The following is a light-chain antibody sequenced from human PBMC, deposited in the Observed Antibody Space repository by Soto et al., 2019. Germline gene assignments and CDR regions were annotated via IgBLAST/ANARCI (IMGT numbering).Light chain of an antibody. CDR1: QSVSSY. V-gene: IGKV3-11*01. Sequence: EIVLTQSPATLSLSPGERATLSCRASQSVSSYLGWYQQKPGQAPRLLIYDTSNRATGIPARFSGSGSGTDFTLTISSLEPEDFAVYYCQQRSTWPPTFGQGTRLEIK. CDR3: QQRSTWPPT. J-gene: IGKJ5*01. CDR2: DTS.